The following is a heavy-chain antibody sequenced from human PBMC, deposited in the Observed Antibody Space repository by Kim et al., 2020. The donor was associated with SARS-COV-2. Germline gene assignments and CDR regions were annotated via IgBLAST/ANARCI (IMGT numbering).Heavy chain of an antibody. CDR2: IIPIFGTA. CDR3: ARDDSYGDHEGWFDP. J-gene: IGHJ5*02. D-gene: IGHD4-17*01. V-gene: IGHV1-69*06. CDR1: GGTFSSYA. Sequence: SVKVSCKASGGTFSSYAISWVRQAPGQGLEWMGGIIPIFGTANYAQKFQGRVTITADKSTSTAYMELSSLRSEDTAVYYCARDDSYGDHEGWFDPWGQGTLVTVSS.